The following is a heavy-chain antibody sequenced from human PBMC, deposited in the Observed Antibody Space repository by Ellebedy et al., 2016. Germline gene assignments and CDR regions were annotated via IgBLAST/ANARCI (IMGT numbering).Heavy chain of an antibody. V-gene: IGHV3-74*01. CDR1: GFTFSSYW. D-gene: IGHD5-18*01. J-gene: IGHJ4*02. Sequence: GESLKIPXAASGFTFSSYWMHWVRQAPGKGLVWVSRINSDGSSTSYADSVKGRFTISRDNAKNTLYLQMNSLRAEDTAVYYCARAVDTAVVADYWGQGTLVTVSS. CDR2: INSDGSST. CDR3: ARAVDTAVVADY.